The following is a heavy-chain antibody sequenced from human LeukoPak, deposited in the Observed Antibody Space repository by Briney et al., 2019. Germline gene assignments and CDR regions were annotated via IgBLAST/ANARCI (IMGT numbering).Heavy chain of an antibody. V-gene: IGHV4-39*01. D-gene: IGHD6-13*01. CDR2: MHYSGST. CDR1: GGSINISDYY. Sequence: SETLSLTCTVSGGSINISDYYWGWIRQPPGKGLEGIGSMHYSGSTYYNPSLKSRVTISVDTSKNQFSLKVTSVTAADTAVYYCARGLIAAAGKIDDYWGQGTLVTVSS. CDR3: ARGLIAAAGKIDDY. J-gene: IGHJ4*02.